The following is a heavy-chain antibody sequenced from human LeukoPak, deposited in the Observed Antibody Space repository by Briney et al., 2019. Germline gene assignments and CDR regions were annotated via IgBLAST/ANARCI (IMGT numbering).Heavy chain of an antibody. CDR1: GGTFSSYA. Sequence: ASVTVSCKASGGTFSSYAISWVRQAPGQGLEWMGIINPSGGSTSYAQKFQGRVTMTRDTSTSTVYMELSSLRSEDTAVYYCARDDSSGYSPFEYFQHWGQGTLVTVSS. CDR3: ARDDSSGYSPFEYFQH. V-gene: IGHV1-46*01. CDR2: INPSGGST. D-gene: IGHD3-22*01. J-gene: IGHJ1*01.